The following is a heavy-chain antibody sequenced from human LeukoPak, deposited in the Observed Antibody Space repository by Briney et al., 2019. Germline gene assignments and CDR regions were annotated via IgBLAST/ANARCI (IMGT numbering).Heavy chain of an antibody. CDR3: ARLRAAAGSIDY. D-gene: IGHD6-13*01. V-gene: IGHV4-34*01. J-gene: IGHJ4*02. CDR2: INHSGST. CDR1: GGSFSGYY. Sequence: SETLSLTCAVYGGSFSGYYWSWIRQPPGKGLEWIGEINHSGSTNYNPSLKSRVTISVDTSKNQFSLKLSSVTAADTAVYYCARLRAAAGSIDYWGQGTLVTVSS.